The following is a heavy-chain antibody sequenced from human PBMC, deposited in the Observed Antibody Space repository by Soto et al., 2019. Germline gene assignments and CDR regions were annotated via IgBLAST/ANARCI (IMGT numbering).Heavy chain of an antibody. Sequence: QMKLVQSGPEVKKPGTSVKVSCKASGFTFTSSAVQWVRQARGQRLEWIGWIVVGSGNTNYAQKFQERVTITRDMSTSTAYMELSSLRSEDTAVYYCAAGSPYDSSGYLATGFDPWGQGTLVTVSS. V-gene: IGHV1-58*01. CDR1: GFTFTSSA. J-gene: IGHJ5*02. CDR3: AAGSPYDSSGYLATGFDP. CDR2: IVVGSGNT. D-gene: IGHD3-22*01.